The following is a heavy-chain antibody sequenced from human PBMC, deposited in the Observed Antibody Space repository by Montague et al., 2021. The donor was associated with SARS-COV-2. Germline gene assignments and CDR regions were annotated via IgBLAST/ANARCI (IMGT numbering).Heavy chain of an antibody. J-gene: IGHJ4*02. D-gene: IGHD4-17*01. Sequence: SLRLSCAASGFTFSTYAMNWVSQAPGKGLEWVSGISGSGGGAFYADSVKGRFTISRDNSKNTLYLQMNSLRAEDTAVYFCAKGSLPGDFVFHYWGQGTLVTVSS. CDR3: AKGSLPGDFVFHY. V-gene: IGHV3-23*01. CDR2: ISGSGGGA. CDR1: GFTFSTYA.